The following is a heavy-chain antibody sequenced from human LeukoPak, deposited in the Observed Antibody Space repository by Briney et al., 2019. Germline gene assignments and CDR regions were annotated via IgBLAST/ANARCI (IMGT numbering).Heavy chain of an antibody. J-gene: IGHJ5*02. CDR1: GXTFXSYA. D-gene: IGHD6-19*01. CDR2: IYSDGNT. V-gene: IGHV3-23*03. Sequence: LXLSXXXXGXTFXSYAMSWVRQAPXKGLEWVSFIYSDGNTYYSDSVKGRFTLSRDSSRNTLYLQMNSLRVDDTAVYYCAGDTHSSSWYDHWGQGTLVTVSS. CDR3: AGDTHSSSWYDH.